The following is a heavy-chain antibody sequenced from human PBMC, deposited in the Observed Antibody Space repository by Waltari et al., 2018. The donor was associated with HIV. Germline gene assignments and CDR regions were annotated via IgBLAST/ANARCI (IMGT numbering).Heavy chain of an antibody. V-gene: IGHV3-23*04. Sequence: EVKLVQSGGGLVQPGGSLRLSWTASGVTFRSHAMSWVRQTPGKGLQWVSTISGSGSHTYYADSAKGRFTISRDNSENTLFLQMTRLRVEDTARYFCAKDFDTSGLPYVVIDSWGQGTLVTVSS. CDR1: GVTFRSHA. J-gene: IGHJ4*02. D-gene: IGHD3-22*01. CDR3: AKDFDTSGLPYVVIDS. CDR2: ISGSGSHT.